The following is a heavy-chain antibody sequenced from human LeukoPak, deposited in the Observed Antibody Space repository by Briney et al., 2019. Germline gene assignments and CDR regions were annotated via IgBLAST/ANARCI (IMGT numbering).Heavy chain of an antibody. CDR1: GGSISSYY. Sequence: SETLSLTCTVSGGSISSYYWSWIRQPPGKGLEWIGSIYYSGSTNYNPSLKSRVTISVDTSKNQFSLKLSSVTAADTAVYYCARGVGSGWSQTQYFDYWGQGTLVTVSS. CDR2: IYYSGST. CDR3: ARGVGSGWSQTQYFDY. D-gene: IGHD6-19*01. J-gene: IGHJ4*02. V-gene: IGHV4-59*01.